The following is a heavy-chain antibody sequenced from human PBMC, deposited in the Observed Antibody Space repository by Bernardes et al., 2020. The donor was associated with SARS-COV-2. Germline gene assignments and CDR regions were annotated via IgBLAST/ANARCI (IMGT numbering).Heavy chain of an antibody. Sequence: ASVKVSCKASGYTFTGYYMHWVRQAPGQGLEWMGWINPNSGGTNYAQKFQGRVTMTRDTSISTAYMELSRLRSDDTAVYYCARVPIVSGFWSGLGFFTLDYWGQGTLVTVSS. CDR2: INPNSGGT. V-gene: IGHV1-2*02. CDR3: ARVPIVSGFWSGLGFFTLDY. CDR1: GYTFTGYY. J-gene: IGHJ4*02. D-gene: IGHD3-3*01.